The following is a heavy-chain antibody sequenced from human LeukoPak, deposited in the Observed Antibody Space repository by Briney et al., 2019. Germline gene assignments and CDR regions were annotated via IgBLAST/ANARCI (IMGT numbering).Heavy chain of an antibody. D-gene: IGHD3-3*01. CDR2: MNPNSGNT. CDR1: GYTFTSYD. Sequence: ASVKVSCKASGYTFTSYDIIWVRQATGQGLEWMGWMNPNSGNTGYAQKFQGRVTMTRNTSISTAYMELSSLRAEDTAVYYCAKGRGAHYDFWSGYYPYWCFDLWGRGTLVTVSS. V-gene: IGHV1-8*01. CDR3: AKGRGAHYDFWSGYYPYWCFDL. J-gene: IGHJ2*01.